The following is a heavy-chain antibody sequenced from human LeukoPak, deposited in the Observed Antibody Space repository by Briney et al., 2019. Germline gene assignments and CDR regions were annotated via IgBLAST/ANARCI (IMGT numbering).Heavy chain of an antibody. D-gene: IGHD4-17*01. J-gene: IGHJ6*02. Sequence: GGSLRLSCAASGFTFSSYAMTWVRQAPGKGLEWVSTISGGGAITHYADSVKGRFTISRDNSKNTLYLQMNSLRAEDTAVYYCAKVADYAVGDYYHYYGMDVWGQGTTVTVSS. V-gene: IGHV3-23*01. CDR3: AKVADYAVGDYYHYYGMDV. CDR2: ISGGGAIT. CDR1: GFTFSSYA.